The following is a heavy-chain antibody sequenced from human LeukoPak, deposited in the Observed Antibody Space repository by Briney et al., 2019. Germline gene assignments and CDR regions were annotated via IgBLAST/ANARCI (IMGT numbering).Heavy chain of an antibody. CDR2: INPSGGST. V-gene: IGHV1-46*01. J-gene: IGHJ6*02. CDR1: GYTITSYA. Sequence: ASVKVSCKASGYTITSYAIHWVRQAPGQGLEWMGIINPSGGSTNYAQKFQGRVTMTRDTSTGTVYMELSSLRSEDTAVYYCARGDIVVVVAAYGMDVWGQGTTVTVSS. D-gene: IGHD2-15*01. CDR3: ARGDIVVVVAAYGMDV.